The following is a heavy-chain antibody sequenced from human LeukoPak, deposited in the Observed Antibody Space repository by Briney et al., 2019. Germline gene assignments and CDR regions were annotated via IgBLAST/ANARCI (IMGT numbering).Heavy chain of an antibody. J-gene: IGHJ3*02. CDR2: ISGSGGST. CDR3: ARESSNGYNSDTFDI. D-gene: IGHD5-24*01. V-gene: IGHV3-23*01. Sequence: GGSLRLSCAASGFTFSSYAMSWVHQAPGKGLEWVSAISGSGGSTYYPGSVKGRFTISRENAKNSLYLQMNSLRAGDTAVYYCARESSNGYNSDTFDIWGQGTMVTVSS. CDR1: GFTFSSYA.